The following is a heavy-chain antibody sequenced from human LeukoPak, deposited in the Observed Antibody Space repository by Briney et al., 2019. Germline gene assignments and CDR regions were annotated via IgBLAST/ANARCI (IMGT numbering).Heavy chain of an antibody. CDR3: AREPSSGNYNAYFDY. J-gene: IGHJ4*02. D-gene: IGHD1-26*01. V-gene: IGHV3-53*01. Sequence: GGSLRLSCAAFGLTISDNHMSWVRQAPGKGLEWLSVIYNTGSTYYPDSVRGRFTISRDTSKNTIFLQMNIVRVEDTAVYYCAREPSSGNYNAYFDYWGQGTLVTVSS. CDR2: IYNTGST. CDR1: GLTISDNH.